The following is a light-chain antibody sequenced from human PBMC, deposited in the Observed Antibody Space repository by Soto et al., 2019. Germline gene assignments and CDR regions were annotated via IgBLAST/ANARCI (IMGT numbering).Light chain of an antibody. V-gene: IGLV2-8*01. Sequence: QSVLTQPPSASGSPGQSVTICCIGTSSDVGGYNYVSWYQQHPGKAPKLMTYEVSKRPSGVPDRFSGSKSGNTASLTVSGLQAEDEADYYCSSYAASNNLGVFGGGTXVTDL. CDR3: SSYAASNNLGV. CDR1: SSDVGGYNY. CDR2: EVS. J-gene: IGLJ2*01.